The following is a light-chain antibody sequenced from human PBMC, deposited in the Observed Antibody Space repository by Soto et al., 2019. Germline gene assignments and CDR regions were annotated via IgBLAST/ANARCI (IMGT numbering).Light chain of an antibody. CDR3: QQYNSYSPSWT. V-gene: IGKV1-5*01. Sequence: DIQMTQSPSTLSVSLGDRVIITCLASQTVERWMAWYQQKPGKAPKLLIYDASSLESGVPSRFSGSGSGTEFTLTISSLQPDDFATYYCQQYNSYSPSWTFGQGTKVDIK. J-gene: IGKJ1*01. CDR2: DAS. CDR1: QTVERW.